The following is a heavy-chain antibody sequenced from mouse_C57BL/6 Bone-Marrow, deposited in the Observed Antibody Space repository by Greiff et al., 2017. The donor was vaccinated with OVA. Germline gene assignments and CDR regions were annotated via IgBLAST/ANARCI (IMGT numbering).Heavy chain of an antibody. J-gene: IGHJ3*01. Sequence: QVQLQQPGAELVMPGASVKLSCKASGYTFTSYWMHWVKQRPGQGLEWIGEIDPSDSYTNYNQKFKGKSTLPVDKSSSTAYMQLSSLTSEDSSVYYCARGDYYGSSFAWFAYWGQGTLVTVSA. D-gene: IGHD1-1*01. V-gene: IGHV1-69*01. CDR1: GYTFTSYW. CDR3: ARGDYYGSSFAWFAY. CDR2: IDPSDSYT.